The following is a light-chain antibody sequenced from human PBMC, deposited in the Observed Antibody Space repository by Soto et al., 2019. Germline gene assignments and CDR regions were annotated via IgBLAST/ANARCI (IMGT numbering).Light chain of an antibody. CDR3: QQYDNYPPWT. Sequence: DIVMTQSPDSLAVSLGERATINCKSSQTVLYSSNNKNYLAWYQQKPGQPPKLLIYWASIRESGVPDRFSGGGSGTYFPLTSTTLQAEDAGVYYGQQYDNYPPWTFGKGTKVEIK. CDR1: QTVLYSSNNKNY. J-gene: IGKJ1*01. CDR2: WAS. V-gene: IGKV4-1*01.